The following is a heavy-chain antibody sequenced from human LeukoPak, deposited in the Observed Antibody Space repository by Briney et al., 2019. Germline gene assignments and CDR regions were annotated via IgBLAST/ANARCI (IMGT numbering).Heavy chain of an antibody. CDR2: IWYGGSNK. CDR1: GFTFSSYG. J-gene: IGHJ3*02. CDR3: ARGGQEDAFDI. Sequence: GRSLRLSCAASGFTFSSYGMHWVRQAPGKGLEWVAVIWYGGSNKYYADSVKGRFTISRDNSKNTLYLQMNSLRAEDTAVYYCARGGQEDAFDIWGQGTMVTVSS. V-gene: IGHV3-33*08.